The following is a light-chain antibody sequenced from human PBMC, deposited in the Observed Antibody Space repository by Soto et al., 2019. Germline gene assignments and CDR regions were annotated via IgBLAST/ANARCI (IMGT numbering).Light chain of an antibody. Sequence: QSVLTQPASVAGSPGQSITIPCNGTSNDIGGYNFVSWFQQHPGKAPKLLICDVTRRPSGVSDRSSGSKSGNTASLTISGLQAEDEADYYCNSYSGGNTLYVFGSGTKVTVL. V-gene: IGLV2-14*01. CDR1: SNDIGGYNF. CDR2: DVT. CDR3: NSYSGGNTLYV. J-gene: IGLJ1*01.